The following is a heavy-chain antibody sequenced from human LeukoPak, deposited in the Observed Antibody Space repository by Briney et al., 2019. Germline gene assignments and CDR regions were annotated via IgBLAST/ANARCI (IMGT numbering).Heavy chain of an antibody. J-gene: IGHJ4*02. CDR2: ISGSGGST. CDR1: GFTFSSYA. Sequence: PGGSLRLSCVASGFTFSSYAMSWVRQAPGKGLEWVSAISGSGGSTYYADSVKGRFTISRDNSKNTLYLQMNSLRAEDTAVYYCAKVGAGAYYFDYWGQGTLVTVSS. V-gene: IGHV3-23*01. CDR3: AKVGAGAYYFDY.